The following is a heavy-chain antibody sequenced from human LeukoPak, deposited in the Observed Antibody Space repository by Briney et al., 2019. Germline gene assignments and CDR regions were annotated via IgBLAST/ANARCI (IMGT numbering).Heavy chain of an antibody. CDR1: GFTFDDYG. J-gene: IGHJ3*02. D-gene: IGHD3-9*01. Sequence: GGSLRLSCAASGFTFDDYGMSWVRQAPGKGLGWVSGINWNGGSTGYADSVKGRFTISRDNAKNSLYLQMNSLRAEDTALYYCARDRNLQVLRYFDWLFPDAFDIWGQGTMVTVSS. V-gene: IGHV3-20*04. CDR3: ARDRNLQVLRYFDWLFPDAFDI. CDR2: INWNGGST.